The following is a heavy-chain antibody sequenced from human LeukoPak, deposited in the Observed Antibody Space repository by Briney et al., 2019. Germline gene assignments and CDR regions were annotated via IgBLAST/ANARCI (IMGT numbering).Heavy chain of an antibody. D-gene: IGHD6-13*01. CDR1: GGSISSYY. V-gene: IGHV4-59*01. J-gene: IGHJ4*02. CDR2: IYYSGST. CDR3: ARAVSSSWYYFDY. Sequence: PSETLSLTCTVSGGSISSYYWSWIRRPPGKGLEWIGYIYYSGSTNYNPSLKSRVTISVDTSKNQFSLKLSSVTAADTAVYYCARAVSSSWYYFDYWGQGTLVTVSS.